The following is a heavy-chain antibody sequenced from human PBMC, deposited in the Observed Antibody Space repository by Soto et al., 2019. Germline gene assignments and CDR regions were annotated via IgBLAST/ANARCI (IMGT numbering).Heavy chain of an antibody. V-gene: IGHV3-15*01. CDR3: TTIANIAAAGSFDY. Sequence: EVQLVESGGGLVKPGGSLRLSCAAFGFTFNNAWMSWVRQAPGKGLQWVGRIKSKTDGGTTDYAAPVKGRFTISRDDSKNTLYLQMNSLKTADTAVYDCTTIANIAAAGSFDYWGQGTLVTVSS. D-gene: IGHD6-13*01. CDR1: GFTFNNAW. J-gene: IGHJ4*02. CDR2: IKSKTDGGTT.